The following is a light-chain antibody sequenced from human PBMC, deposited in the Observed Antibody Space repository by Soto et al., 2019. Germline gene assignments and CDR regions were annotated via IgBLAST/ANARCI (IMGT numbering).Light chain of an antibody. CDR2: DAS. J-gene: IGKJ5*01. Sequence: DIQMTQSPSSLSASVGDRVTITCQASQDINKNLIWYQQKPGKAPKLLIYDASDLETGVPSRFRGSGSGTDFTFTISRLQPEDIATYYRQQYENLPTFGQGTRLEIK. V-gene: IGKV1-33*01. CDR1: QDINKN. CDR3: QQYENLPT.